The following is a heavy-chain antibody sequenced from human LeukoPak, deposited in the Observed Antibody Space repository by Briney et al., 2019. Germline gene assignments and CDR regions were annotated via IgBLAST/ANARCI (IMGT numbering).Heavy chain of an antibody. J-gene: IGHJ3*02. D-gene: IGHD4-17*01. CDR2: INQDGNKN. CDR1: GFTFSTYW. Sequence: RGSLRLSCAASGFTFSTYWMTWVRQAPGKGLEWVANINQDGNKNYYLDSVKGRFTISRDNAKNSLYLQMNSLRAEDTAVYYCARGGLYGDLLLGDAFDIWGQGTMVTVSS. CDR3: ARGGLYGDLLLGDAFDI. V-gene: IGHV3-7*01.